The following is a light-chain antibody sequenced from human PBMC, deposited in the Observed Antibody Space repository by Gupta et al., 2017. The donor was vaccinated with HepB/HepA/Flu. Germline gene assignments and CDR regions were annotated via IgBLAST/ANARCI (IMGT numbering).Light chain of an antibody. CDR1: SGHSSYI. V-gene: IGLV4-60*03. Sequence: QPVLTQSSSASASLGSSVKLTCTLSSGHSSYIIAWHQQQPGKAPRYLMKLEGSGTYNKGSGVPDRFSGSRSGADRYLTISNLQSEDEADYYCETWDSKVFGGGTKLTVL. CDR2: LEGSGTY. CDR3: ETWDSKV. J-gene: IGLJ2*01.